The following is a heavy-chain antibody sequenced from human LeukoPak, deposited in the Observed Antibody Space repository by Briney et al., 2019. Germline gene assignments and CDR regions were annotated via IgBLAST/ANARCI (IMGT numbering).Heavy chain of an antibody. CDR2: IKSKTDGETT. CDR1: GFTFRSAW. D-gene: IGHD3-16*01. CDR3: TTDWGRPIGVDY. V-gene: IGHV3-15*01. Sequence: KTGGSLRLSCAASGFTFRSAWMSWVRQAPGKGLEWVGRIKSKTDGETTDYTAPVQGRFTISRDDSKNTFYLQMNSLKTDDTAIYYCTTDWGRPIGVDYWGQGTLVTVSS. J-gene: IGHJ4*02.